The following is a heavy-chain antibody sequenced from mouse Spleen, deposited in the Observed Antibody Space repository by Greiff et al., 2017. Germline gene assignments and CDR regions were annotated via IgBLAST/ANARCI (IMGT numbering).Heavy chain of an antibody. CDR1: GFTFSSYA. CDR2: ISSGGDYI. CDR3: TRDWSADYDGGAFDY. J-gene: IGHJ2*01. D-gene: IGHD2-4*01. V-gene: IGHV5-9-1*02. Sequence: EVKVEESGEGLVKPGGSLKLSCAASGFTFSSYAMSWVRQTPEKRLEWVAYISSGGDYIYYADTVKGRFTISRDNARNTLYLQMSSLKSEDTAMYYCTRDWSADYDGGAFDYWGQGTTLTVSS.